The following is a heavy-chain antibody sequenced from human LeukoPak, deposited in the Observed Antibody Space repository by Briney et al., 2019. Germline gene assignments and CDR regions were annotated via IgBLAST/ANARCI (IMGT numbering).Heavy chain of an antibody. D-gene: IGHD3-16*02. J-gene: IGHJ4*02. CDR1: GGSISSYY. Sequence: SETLSLTCTVSGGSISSYYWSWIRQPPGKGLEWIGYISYSGSTNYNPSLKSRVTISVDRSKNQFSLKLSSVTAADTAVYYCARDPLGGYHFDYWGQGTLVTVSS. V-gene: IGHV4-59*01. CDR3: ARDPLGGYHFDY. CDR2: ISYSGST.